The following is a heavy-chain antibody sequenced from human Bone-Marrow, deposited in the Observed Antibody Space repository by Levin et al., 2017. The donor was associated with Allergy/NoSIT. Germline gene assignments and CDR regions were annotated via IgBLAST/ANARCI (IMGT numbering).Heavy chain of an antibody. CDR3: TSFSGWPYYYYGMDV. D-gene: IGHD6-19*01. Sequence: GGSLRLSCAASGFTFSGSAMHWVRQASGKGLEWVGRIRSKANSYATAYAASVKGRFTISRDDSKNTAYLQMNSLKTEDTAVYYCTSFSGWPYYYYGMDVWGQGTTVTVSS. J-gene: IGHJ6*02. V-gene: IGHV3-73*01. CDR1: GFTFSGSA. CDR2: IRSKANSYAT.